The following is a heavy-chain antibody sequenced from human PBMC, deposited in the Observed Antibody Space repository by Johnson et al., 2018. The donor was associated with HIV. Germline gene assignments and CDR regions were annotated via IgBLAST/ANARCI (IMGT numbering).Heavy chain of an antibody. D-gene: IGHD1-26*01. CDR2: ISYDGSNK. J-gene: IGHJ3*01. Sequence: QVQLVESGGGVVQPGRSLRLSCAASGFTFSSYAMHWVRQTPGKGLEWVAVISYDGSNKYYADSVKGRFTISRDNSKNTLYLQMNSLRPEDTACYYFAKESKWESRTPHAFDLWGQGTMVTVSS. V-gene: IGHV3-30-3*01. CDR3: AKESKWESRTPHAFDL. CDR1: GFTFSSYA.